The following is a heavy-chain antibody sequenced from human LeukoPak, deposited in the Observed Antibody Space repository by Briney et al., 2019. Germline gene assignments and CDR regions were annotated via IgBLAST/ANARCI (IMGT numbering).Heavy chain of an antibody. V-gene: IGHV3-21*01. CDR1: GFTFTTYS. D-gene: IGHD6-13*01. CDR3: AREYGQQLES. CDR2: ISSSSSYI. J-gene: IGHJ5*02. Sequence: PGGSLRLSCAASGFTFTTYSMNWVRQAPGKGLEWVSSISSSSSYIYYVDSVKGRFTISRDNARNSLYLQMNSLRAEDTAVYYCAREYGQQLESWGQGTLVTVSS.